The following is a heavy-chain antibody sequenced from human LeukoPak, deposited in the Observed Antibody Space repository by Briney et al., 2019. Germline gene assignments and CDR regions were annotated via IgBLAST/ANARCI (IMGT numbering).Heavy chain of an antibody. CDR3: ARDREPYCTGGTCYSTGDY. J-gene: IGHJ4*02. V-gene: IGHV3-21*06. D-gene: IGHD2-15*01. CDR1: GFTFSSCS. CDR2: ISSSGSYI. Sequence: GGSLRLSCAASGFTFSSCSMNWVRQAPGKGLEWVSSISSSGSYIYYADSVKGRFTISRDNAENSLYLHMNSLRAEDTAVYYCARDREPYCTGGTCYSTGDYWGQGTLVTVSS.